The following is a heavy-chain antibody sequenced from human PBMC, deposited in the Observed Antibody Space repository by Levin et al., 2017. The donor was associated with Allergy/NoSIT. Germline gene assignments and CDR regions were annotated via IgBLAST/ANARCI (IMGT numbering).Heavy chain of an antibody. Sequence: SQTLSLTCTVSGGSISSSSYYWGWIRQPPGKGLGWIGSIYYSGSTYYNPSLKSRVTISVDTSKNQFSLKLSSVTAADTAVYYCARHGNPQLMAYYFDYWGQGTLVTVSS. CDR2: IYYSGST. D-gene: IGHD3-16*01. J-gene: IGHJ4*02. CDR1: GGSISSSSYY. V-gene: IGHV4-39*01. CDR3: ARHGNPQLMAYYFDY.